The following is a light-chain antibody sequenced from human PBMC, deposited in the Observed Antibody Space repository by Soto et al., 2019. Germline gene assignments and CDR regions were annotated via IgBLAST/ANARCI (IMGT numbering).Light chain of an antibody. J-gene: IGLJ2*01. CDR3: CSHAGSYTFA. CDR2: DVS. V-gene: IGLV2-11*01. CDR1: TSDVGAYNY. Sequence: QSALTQPRSVSGSPGQSATISCTGSTSDVGAYNYVSWYQQHPGKAPKLIIYDVSERPSGVPDRFSGSKSGNTASLTISGLQTEYEADYYCCSHAGSYTFAFGGGTKLTVL.